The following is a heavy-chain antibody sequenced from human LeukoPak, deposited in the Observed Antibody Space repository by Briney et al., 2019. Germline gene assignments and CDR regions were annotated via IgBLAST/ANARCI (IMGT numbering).Heavy chain of an antibody. CDR3: ARAPSAGSYSFYYFDY. J-gene: IGHJ4*02. CDR2: IYTSGST. CDR1: GGSISSYY. Sequence: SETLSLTCTVSGGSISSYYWSWIRQPAGKGLEWIGRIYTSGSTNYNPSLKSQVTMSVDTSKNQFSLKLSSVTAADTAVYYCARAPSAGSYSFYYFDYWGQGTLVTVSS. V-gene: IGHV4-4*07. D-gene: IGHD3-10*01.